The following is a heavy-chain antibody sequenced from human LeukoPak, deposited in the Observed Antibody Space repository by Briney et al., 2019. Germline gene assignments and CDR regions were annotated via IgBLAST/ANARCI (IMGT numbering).Heavy chain of an antibody. J-gene: IGHJ4*02. V-gene: IGHV3-21*01. CDR3: ATPKGGSGSHRAPLEY. CDR2: ISSSSSYI. D-gene: IGHD3-10*01. CDR1: GLTFSDHW. Sequence: GGSLRLSCAASGLTFSDHWMSWVRQAPGKGLEWVSSISSSSSYIYYADSVKGRFTISRDNAKNSLYLQMNSLRAEDTAVYYCATPKGGSGSHRAPLEYWGQGTLVTVST.